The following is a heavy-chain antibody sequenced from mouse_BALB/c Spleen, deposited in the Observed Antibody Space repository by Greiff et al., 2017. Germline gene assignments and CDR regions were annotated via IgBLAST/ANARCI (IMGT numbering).Heavy chain of an antibody. D-gene: IGHD1-2*01. Sequence: QLKESGPELVKPGASVKMSCKASGYTFTSYVMHWVKQKPGQGLEWIGYINPYNDGTKYNEKFKGKATLTSDKSSSTAYMELSSLTSEDSAVYYCASRYYGYEGGFAYWGQGTLVTVSA. J-gene: IGHJ3*01. CDR1: GYTFTSYV. V-gene: IGHV1-14*01. CDR2: INPYNDGT. CDR3: ASRYYGYEGGFAY.